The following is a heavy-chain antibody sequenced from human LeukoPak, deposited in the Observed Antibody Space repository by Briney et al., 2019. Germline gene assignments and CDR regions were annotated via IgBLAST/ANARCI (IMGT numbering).Heavy chain of an antibody. CDR2: IYYSGST. CDR1: GDSISTSSYY. Sequence: PSETLSLTCTVSGDSISTSSYYWGWIRQPPGKGLEWLGSIYYSGSTYYTPSLKSRVTISVDTSKNQFSLNLYSATAADTAVFYCARSYYYDYRQIDYWGQGTLVTVSS. CDR3: ARSYYYDYRQIDY. D-gene: IGHD3-22*01. J-gene: IGHJ4*02. V-gene: IGHV4-39*01.